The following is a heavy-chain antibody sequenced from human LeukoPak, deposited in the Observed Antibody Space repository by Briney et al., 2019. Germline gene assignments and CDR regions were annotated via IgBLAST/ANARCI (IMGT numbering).Heavy chain of an antibody. CDR1: GFIVSSNY. CDR2: IYSGGST. V-gene: IGHV3-53*01. Sequence: PGGSLRLSCAASGFIVSSNYMSWVRQAPGKGLEWVSVIYSGGSTYYADSVKGRFTISRDNSKNTLYLQMNSLRAEDTAVYYCAKDRDGYTPDYWGQGTLVTVSS. D-gene: IGHD5-24*01. J-gene: IGHJ4*02. CDR3: AKDRDGYTPDY.